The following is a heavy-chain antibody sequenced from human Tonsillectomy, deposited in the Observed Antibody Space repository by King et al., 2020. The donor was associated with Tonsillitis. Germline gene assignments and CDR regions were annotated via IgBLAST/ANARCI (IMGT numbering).Heavy chain of an antibody. D-gene: IGHD6-19*01. CDR3: ARGNAVAGDY. CDR2: MRPNSGNI. V-gene: IGHV1-8*01. J-gene: IGHJ4*02. Sequence: HVQLVESGAEVKQPGASVKVSCKASGYTFSNYDINWVRQATGQGLEWLGWMRPNSGNIGYAQKFQGRVTMTRDPSITTAYMELSSLISDYTAVYYCARGNAVAGDYWGQGTLVTVSA. CDR1: GYTFSNYD.